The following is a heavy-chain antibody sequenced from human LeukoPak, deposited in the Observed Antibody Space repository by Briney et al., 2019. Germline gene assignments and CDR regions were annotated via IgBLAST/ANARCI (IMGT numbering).Heavy chain of an antibody. V-gene: IGHV4-39*07. D-gene: IGHD2-2*01. CDR1: GGSISSSSHY. CDR2: ISNSGST. J-gene: IGHJ4*02. Sequence: PSETLSLTCTVSGGSISSSSHYWGWIRQPPGKGLEWIGSISNSGSTYYNPSLKSRVTISVDTSNNQFSLKLSSVTAADTAVYYCARDRVVPAADFDYWGQGTLVTVSS. CDR3: ARDRVVPAADFDY.